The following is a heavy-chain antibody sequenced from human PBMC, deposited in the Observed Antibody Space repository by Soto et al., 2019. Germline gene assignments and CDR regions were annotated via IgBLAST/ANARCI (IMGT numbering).Heavy chain of an antibody. J-gene: IGHJ4*02. V-gene: IGHV3-30*18. Sequence: QVQLVESGGGVVQPGRSLRLSCAASRFTFSSYAMHWVRQAPGKGLEWVAVISDDGSSEYYADSVRGRFTISRDNSKNTLYLQMNSLRAEDTAVYYCAKGSLSRHYSFDYWGQGTLVTVSS. CDR2: ISDDGSSE. CDR3: AKGSLSRHYSFDY. CDR1: RFTFSSYA. D-gene: IGHD6-13*01.